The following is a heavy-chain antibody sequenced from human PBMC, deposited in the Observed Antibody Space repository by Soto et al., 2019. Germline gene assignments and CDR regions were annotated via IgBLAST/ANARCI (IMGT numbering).Heavy chain of an antibody. Sequence: QITLKESGPTLVKPTQTLTLTRTFSGFSLSTSGVGVGWIRQPPGKALEWLTLVYWDDDKRYSPSLKSRLTNAKDTSKNQVVLTMTNMDPVDTATYYCAHSLSGWYGTYFDSWGQGALVTVSS. CDR3: AHSLSGWYGTYFDS. CDR1: GFSLSTSGVG. D-gene: IGHD6-19*01. V-gene: IGHV2-5*02. CDR2: VYWDDDK. J-gene: IGHJ4*02.